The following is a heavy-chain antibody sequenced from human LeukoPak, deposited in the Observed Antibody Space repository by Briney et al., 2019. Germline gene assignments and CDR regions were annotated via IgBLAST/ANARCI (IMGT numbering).Heavy chain of an antibody. CDR1: GFTFSNYG. CDR2: IGHDGNNE. V-gene: IGHV3-30*02. Sequence: GGSLRLSCTASGFTFSNYGMHWVCQAPGKGLEWVTFIGHDGNNEQYADSVKGRFAISRDQSKTTVYLQMNSLRAEDTAFYYCAKDRSHDFDYWGQGTLVTVSA. J-gene: IGHJ4*02. D-gene: IGHD3-10*01. CDR3: AKDRSHDFDY.